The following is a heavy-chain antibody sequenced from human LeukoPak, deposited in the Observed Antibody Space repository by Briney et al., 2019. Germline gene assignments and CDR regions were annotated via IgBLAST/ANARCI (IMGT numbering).Heavy chain of an antibody. CDR2: IHYSGST. V-gene: IGHV4-59*01. J-gene: IGHJ5*02. CDR3: AREGQWLPDWFDP. CDR1: GGSISGYY. Sequence: PSETLSLTCTVSGGSISGYYWSWIRQPPGKGLEWIGYIHYSGSTNYNPSLKSRVTISLDMPKNQFSLKLNSVTAADTAVYYCAREGQWLPDWFDPWGQGTLVIVSS. D-gene: IGHD6-19*01.